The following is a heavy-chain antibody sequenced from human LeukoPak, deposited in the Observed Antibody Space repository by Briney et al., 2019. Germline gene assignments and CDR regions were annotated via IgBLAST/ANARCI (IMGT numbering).Heavy chain of an antibody. V-gene: IGHV1-18*01. J-gene: IGHJ6*02. CDR3: ARAGDIVVVTGVVRDYYYYGMDV. CDR2: ISSYNGNT. Sequence: GASVEVSCKASGYTFTSYCISWVRQAPRQGLEVMEWISSYNGNTKYAQKLEGRVTMATDTSTSTADMEQRSLRSDDTAVYYCARAGDIVVVTGVVRDYYYYGMDVWGQGTRVTVSS. D-gene: IGHD2-21*02. CDR1: GYTFTSYC.